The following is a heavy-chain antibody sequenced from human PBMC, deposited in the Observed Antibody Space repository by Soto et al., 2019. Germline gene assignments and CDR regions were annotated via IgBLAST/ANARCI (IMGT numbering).Heavy chain of an antibody. CDR1: GFSFSSYG. CDR3: AGALENPYFYYGLNV. V-gene: IGHV3-30*03. D-gene: IGHD1-1*01. Sequence: GGSLRLSCAASGFSFSSYGMEWVRLAPGKGLEWVAATTYDGGIKHYVDSVKGRFTISRDNCKNTLYLQMNSLRVEDTATYYCAGALENPYFYYGLNVWGQGXTVTVYS. CDR2: TTYDGGIK. J-gene: IGHJ6*02.